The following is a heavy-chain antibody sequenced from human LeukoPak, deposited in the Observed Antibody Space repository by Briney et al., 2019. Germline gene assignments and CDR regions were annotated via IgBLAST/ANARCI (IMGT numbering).Heavy chain of an antibody. Sequence: TSETLSLTCTVSGGSISSSSYYWGWTRQPPGKGLVWIGSIYYSGSTSYNPSLKSRVTISVDTSKNQFSLKLSSVTAADTAVYYCARRYSSSWYSETDYWGQGTLVTVSS. V-gene: IGHV4-39*01. J-gene: IGHJ4*02. CDR1: GGSISSSSYY. D-gene: IGHD6-13*01. CDR3: ARRYSSSWYSETDY. CDR2: IYYSGST.